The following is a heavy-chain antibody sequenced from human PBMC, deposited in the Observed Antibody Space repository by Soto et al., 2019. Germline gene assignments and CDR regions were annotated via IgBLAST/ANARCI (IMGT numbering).Heavy chain of an antibody. V-gene: IGHV4-39*07. J-gene: IGHJ4*01. CDR3: PRVPLGYSSSHYFDF. Sequence: SETLSLTCTVSGGSIGSRADHWGWIRNTQGKGLEWIGSIDYSGSTYYNASLKSRVTRSVDTSKHQFSLKLSSVTAADPAVYYCPRVPLGYSSSHYFDFWCHEALLTVSS. CDR1: GGSIGSRADH. CDR2: IDYSGST. D-gene: IGHD6-6*01.